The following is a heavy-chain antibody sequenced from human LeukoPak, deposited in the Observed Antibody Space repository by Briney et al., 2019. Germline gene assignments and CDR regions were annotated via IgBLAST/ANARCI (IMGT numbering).Heavy chain of an antibody. CDR1: GYTFTSYD. V-gene: IGHV1-2*02. Sequence: ASVKVSCKASGYTFTSYDINWVRQATGQGLEWMGWMNPNSGGTNYAQKFQGRVTMTRDTSISTAYMELSRLRSDDTAVYYCARDYSNYSDYYYGMDVWGQGTTVTVSS. D-gene: IGHD4-11*01. CDR2: MNPNSGGT. J-gene: IGHJ6*02. CDR3: ARDYSNYSDYYYGMDV.